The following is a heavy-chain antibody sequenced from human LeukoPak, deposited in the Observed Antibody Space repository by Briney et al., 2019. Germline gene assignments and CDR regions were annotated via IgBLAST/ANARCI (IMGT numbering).Heavy chain of an antibody. Sequence: GGSLRLSCAASGFTFTTYTMNWVRQAPGKGLEWVSSISSSSSYIYYADSVKGRFTISRDNAKNSLYLQMNSLRAEDTAVYYCARVDKYYYYYYMDVWGKGTTVTVSS. CDR2: ISSSSSYI. D-gene: IGHD3-9*01. CDR3: ARVDKYYYYYYMDV. J-gene: IGHJ6*03. CDR1: GFTFTTYT. V-gene: IGHV3-21*01.